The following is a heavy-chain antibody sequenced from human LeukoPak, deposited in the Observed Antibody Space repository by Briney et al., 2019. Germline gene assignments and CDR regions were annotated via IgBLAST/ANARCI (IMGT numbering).Heavy chain of an antibody. CDR1: GFTFDDYA. Sequence: GSLRLSCAASGFTFDDYAMHWVRQPPGEGLERIAYFYYGGNSNYNPSLKSRVTISVDSSKNQFSLKLNSVTAADTAVYYCARHPPPGGVAPGVAFDIWGQGTLVTVSS. D-gene: IGHD3-16*01. CDR2: FYYGGNS. CDR3: ARHPPPGGVAPGVAFDI. V-gene: IGHV4-59*08. J-gene: IGHJ3*02.